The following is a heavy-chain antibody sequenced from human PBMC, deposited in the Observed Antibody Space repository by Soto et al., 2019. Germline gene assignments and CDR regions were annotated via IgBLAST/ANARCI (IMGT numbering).Heavy chain of an antibody. CDR3: ARAPPGPSPRWDV. CDR2: IHHGGST. J-gene: IGHJ6*02. D-gene: IGHD3-10*01. V-gene: IGHV4-4*02. Sequence: SETLSLTCDVSGYSVSNNNWWSWVRQSPGEGLEWIGEIHHGGSTNYNPSLKSRVTLSVDRSKNQFSLNLTSVTAADTAMYFCARAPPGPSPRWDVWGQGTTVTVSS. CDR1: GYSVSNNNW.